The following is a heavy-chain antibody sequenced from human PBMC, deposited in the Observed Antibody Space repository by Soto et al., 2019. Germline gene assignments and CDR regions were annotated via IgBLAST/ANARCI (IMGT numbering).Heavy chain of an antibody. D-gene: IGHD6-13*01. CDR2: ITPGGGNT. Sequence: EVQLLESGGGLVQPGGSLRLSCVASGFPFSNYVLYWVRQAPGRGLEWVSAITPGGGNTYYADSVKGRFTISRDDSKDTQYLQMNSLRAEDTGVYYCAKLGVSVATAGVDYWGQGTLVTVSS. J-gene: IGHJ4*02. CDR3: AKLGVSVATAGVDY. CDR1: GFPFSNYV. V-gene: IGHV3-23*01.